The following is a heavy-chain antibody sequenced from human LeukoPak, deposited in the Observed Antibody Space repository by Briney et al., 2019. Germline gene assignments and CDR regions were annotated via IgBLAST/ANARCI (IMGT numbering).Heavy chain of an antibody. V-gene: IGHV3-48*03. CDR1: GFTFSSYE. Sequence: GGSLRLSCAASGFTFSSYEMNWVRQAPGKGLEWVSYISSSGSTIYYADSVKGRFTIPRDNAKNSLYLQMNSLRAEDTAVYYCARESAAADLYWGQGTLVTVSS. CDR2: ISSSGSTI. CDR3: ARESAAADLY. J-gene: IGHJ4*02. D-gene: IGHD6-13*01.